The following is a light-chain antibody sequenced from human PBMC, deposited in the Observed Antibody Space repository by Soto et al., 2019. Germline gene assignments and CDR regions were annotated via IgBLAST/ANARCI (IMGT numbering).Light chain of an antibody. CDR1: SSDVGGYNS. V-gene: IGLV2-8*01. Sequence: QSVLTQPPSASGSPGQSVTISCTGTSSDVGGYNSVSWYRQHPGKAPELMIYEVTKRPSGVPDRFSGSKSGNTASLTVSGLQAEDEADYYCCSYAGINSLIFGGGTQLTVL. J-gene: IGLJ2*01. CDR3: CSYAGINSLI. CDR2: EVT.